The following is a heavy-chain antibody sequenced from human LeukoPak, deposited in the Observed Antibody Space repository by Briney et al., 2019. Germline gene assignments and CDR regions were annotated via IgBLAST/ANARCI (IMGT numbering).Heavy chain of an antibody. J-gene: IGHJ5*02. Sequence: GASVKVSCKASGYTFTSYGISWVRQAPGQGLEWMGWISAYNGNTNYAQKLQGRVTMTTDTSTSTAYMELRSLRSDDTAVYYCARSNAVAATPPPYNWFDPWGQGTLVTVSS. D-gene: IGHD6-19*01. CDR2: ISAYNGNT. CDR1: GYTFTSYG. V-gene: IGHV1-18*01. CDR3: ARSNAVAATPPPYNWFDP.